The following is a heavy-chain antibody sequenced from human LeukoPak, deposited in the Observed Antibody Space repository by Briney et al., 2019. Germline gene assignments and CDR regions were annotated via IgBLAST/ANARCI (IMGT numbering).Heavy chain of an antibody. Sequence: PSGGSLRLSCAASGFTLTSSDMHWVRQTTGKGLEWDAVITTAGEPYYSGSVKGRFTISRENAKNSLYLEMNSLRAGDTAVYYCARGQTSSWRNLWYFDLWGRGTLVTVSS. D-gene: IGHD6-13*01. CDR1: GFTLTSSD. J-gene: IGHJ2*01. CDR3: ARGQTSSWRNLWYFDL. V-gene: IGHV3-13*05. CDR2: ITTAGEP.